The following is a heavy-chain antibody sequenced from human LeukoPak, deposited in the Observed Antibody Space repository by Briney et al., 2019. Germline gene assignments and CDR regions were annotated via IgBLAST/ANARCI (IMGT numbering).Heavy chain of an antibody. CDR1: GFTFSNYV. Sequence: GGSLRLSCAASGFTFSNYVMMWVRQAPGKRLEWVSSITGSGDGTYYADSVRGRFTISRDNSENTLYLQLNSLRADDTAVYFCVKGFVHPTYYFDYWGQGTLVTVSS. J-gene: IGHJ4*02. CDR3: VKGFVHPTYYFDY. CDR2: ITGSGDGT. V-gene: IGHV3-23*01. D-gene: IGHD3-10*01.